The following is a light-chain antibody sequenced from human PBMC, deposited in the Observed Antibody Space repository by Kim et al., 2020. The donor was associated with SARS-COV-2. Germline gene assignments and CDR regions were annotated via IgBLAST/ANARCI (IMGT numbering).Light chain of an antibody. CDR3: QQYNTYPWT. CDR2: KAS. CDR1: QSISDS. Sequence: DIQMTQSPSTLSASVGDRVTITCRASQSISDSLAWYQQKPGKAPNLLIYKASNLETGVPSRFSGSGSGTEFTLTISSLQPDDFATYYCQQYNTYPWTFGQGTKVDIK. V-gene: IGKV1-5*03. J-gene: IGKJ1*01.